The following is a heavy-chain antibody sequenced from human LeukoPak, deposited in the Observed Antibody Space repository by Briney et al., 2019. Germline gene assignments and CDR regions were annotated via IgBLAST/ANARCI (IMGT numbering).Heavy chain of an antibody. V-gene: IGHV1-2*02. CDR3: ARGVTTTLPPIY. Sequence: ASVKVYCKASGYTFTGYCMHWVRQAPGQGLEWMGWINPNSGGTNYAQKFQGRVTMTRDTSISTAYMELSRLRSDDTAVYYCARGVTTTLPPIYWGQGTLVTVSS. CDR1: GYTFTGYC. D-gene: IGHD4-17*01. J-gene: IGHJ4*02. CDR2: INPNSGGT.